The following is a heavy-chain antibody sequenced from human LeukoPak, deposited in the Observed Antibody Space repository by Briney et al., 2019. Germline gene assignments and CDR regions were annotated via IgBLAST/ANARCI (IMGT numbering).Heavy chain of an antibody. J-gene: IGHJ4*02. D-gene: IGHD2-2*01. V-gene: IGHV3-23*01. CDR2: ISGSGGST. CDR3: AKTRGYCSSTSCYYLDY. Sequence: GGSPRLSCAASGFTFSSYAMSWVRQAPGKGLEWVSAISGSGGSTYYADSVKGRFTISRDNSKNTLYLQMNSLRAEDTAVYYCAKTRGYCSSTSCYYLDYWGQGTLVTVSS. CDR1: GFTFSSYA.